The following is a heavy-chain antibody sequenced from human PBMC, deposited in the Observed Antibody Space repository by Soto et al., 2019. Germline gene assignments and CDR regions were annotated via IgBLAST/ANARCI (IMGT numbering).Heavy chain of an antibody. CDR1: GFTFSSYW. CDR2: INSDGSST. CDR3: AKSGEEEQFLTNFHY. V-gene: IGHV3-74*01. Sequence: PGGSLRLSCAASGFTFSSYWMHWVRQAPGKGLVWVSRINSDGSSTSYADSVKGRFTISRDNAKNTLFLQMNSLRVEDTAIYYCAKSGEEEQFLTNFHYWGPGTQVTVSS. J-gene: IGHJ4*02. D-gene: IGHD1-1*01.